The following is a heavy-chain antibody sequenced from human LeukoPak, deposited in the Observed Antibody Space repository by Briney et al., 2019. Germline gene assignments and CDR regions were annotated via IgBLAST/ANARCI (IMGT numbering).Heavy chain of an antibody. CDR1: GGSISSGSYY. V-gene: IGHV4-61*02. Sequence: PSETLSLTCTVSGGSISSGSYYWSWIRQPAGKGLEWIGRIYTSGSTNYNPSLKSRVTISVDTSKNQFSLKLSSVTAADTAVYYCARALTAVYYCYMDVWGKGTTVTVSS. CDR2: IYTSGST. CDR3: ARALTAVYYCYMDV. D-gene: IGHD6-25*01. J-gene: IGHJ6*03.